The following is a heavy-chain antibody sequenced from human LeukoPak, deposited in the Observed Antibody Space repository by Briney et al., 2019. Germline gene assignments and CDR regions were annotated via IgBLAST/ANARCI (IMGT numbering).Heavy chain of an antibody. CDR1: GGSISNYY. CDR2: IYYSGST. Sequence: SETLSLTCTVSGGSISNYYWSWIRQPPGKGLEWIGFIYYSGSTNYNPSLESRVTISVDTSKNQFSLKLSSVTAADTAVYYCARHTAEKYNWFDRWGQGTLVTVSS. D-gene: IGHD5-24*01. V-gene: IGHV4-59*08. J-gene: IGHJ5*02. CDR3: ARHTAEKYNWFDR.